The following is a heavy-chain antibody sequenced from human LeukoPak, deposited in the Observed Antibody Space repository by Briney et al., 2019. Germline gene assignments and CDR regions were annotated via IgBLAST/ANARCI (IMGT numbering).Heavy chain of an antibody. V-gene: IGHV4-4*07. J-gene: IGHJ5*02. CDR3: ARGDRAVAGAWGWFDP. CDR2: IYASGST. D-gene: IGHD6-19*01. Sequence: SETLSLTCTVSGGSITSYYWSWVRQPAGKGPEWVGRIYASGSTNYNPSLKSRVTMSVDTSKNQFSLRLNSVTAADTAVYYCARGDRAVAGAWGWFDPWGQGTLVTVSS. CDR1: GGSITSYY.